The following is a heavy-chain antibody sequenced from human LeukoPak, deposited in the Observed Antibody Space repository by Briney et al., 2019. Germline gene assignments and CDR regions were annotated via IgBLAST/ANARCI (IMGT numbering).Heavy chain of an antibody. Sequence: SETLSLTCTVSGGSISSGSYYWNWIRQPAGKGLEWIGRIYRSGSTNYKPSLKSRVTMSVDTSKNQFSLKLNSVTAADTAVYYCARVSSSWYQDWYFDLWGRGTLVTVSS. D-gene: IGHD6-13*01. CDR2: IYRSGST. V-gene: IGHV4-61*02. CDR3: ARVSSSWYQDWYFDL. J-gene: IGHJ2*01. CDR1: GGSISSGSYY.